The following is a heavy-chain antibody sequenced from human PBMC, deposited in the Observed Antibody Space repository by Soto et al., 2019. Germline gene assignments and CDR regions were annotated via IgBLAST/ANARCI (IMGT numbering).Heavy chain of an antibody. V-gene: IGHV5-10-1*01. CDR3: ARHENDCWSVEYYYYYGMDV. CDR1: GYSFTSYW. D-gene: IGHD3-3*01. Sequence: PGESLKISCKGSGYSFTSYWISWVRQMPGKGLEWMGRIDPSDSYTNYSPSFQGHVTISADKSTSTAYLQWSSLKASDTAMYYCARHENDCWSVEYYYYYGMDVWGQGTTVTVSS. J-gene: IGHJ6*02. CDR2: IDPSDSYT.